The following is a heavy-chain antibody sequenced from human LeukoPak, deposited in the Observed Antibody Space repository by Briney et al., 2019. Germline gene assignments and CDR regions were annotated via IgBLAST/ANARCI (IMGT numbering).Heavy chain of an antibody. CDR1: GGSISSSSYY. D-gene: IGHD1-26*01. Sequence: SETLSLTCTVSGGSISSSSYYWGWIRQPPGKGLEWIGRIYTSGSTNYNPSLKSRVTMSVDTSKNQFSLKLSSVTAADTAVYYCARYSGSYYSYFDYWGQGTLVTVSS. CDR3: ARYSGSYYSYFDY. CDR2: IYTSGST. J-gene: IGHJ4*02. V-gene: IGHV4-61*05.